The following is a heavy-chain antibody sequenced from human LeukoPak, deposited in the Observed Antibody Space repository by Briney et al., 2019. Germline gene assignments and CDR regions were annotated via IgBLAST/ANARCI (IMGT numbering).Heavy chain of an antibody. CDR2: IYHSGST. D-gene: IGHD2-21*02. J-gene: IGHJ6*02. CDR3: ARDRKEDIVVVTARPYYYGMDV. V-gene: IGHV4-4*02. Sequence: SGTLSLTCAVSGGSISSSNWWSWVRQPPGKGLEWIGEIYHSGSTNYNPSLKSRVTISVDKSKNQFSLKLSSVTAADTAVYYCARDRKEDIVVVTARPYYYGMDVWGQGTTVTVSS. CDR1: GGSISSSNW.